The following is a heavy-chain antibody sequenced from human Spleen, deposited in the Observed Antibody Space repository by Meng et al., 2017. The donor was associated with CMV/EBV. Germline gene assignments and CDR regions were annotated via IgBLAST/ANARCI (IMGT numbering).Heavy chain of an antibody. CDR2: ISGTGTTI. CDR1: GFTFSSYE. V-gene: IGHV3-48*03. D-gene: IGHD3-22*01. J-gene: IGHJ4*02. CDR3: ASSVVSWRGDY. Sequence: GGSLRLSCAASGFTFSSYEMNWVRQAPGKGLEWISYISGTGTTISYADSVKGRFTISRDNADNSLYLQLNSLRAEDTAVYYCASSVVSWRGDYWGQGTLVTVSS.